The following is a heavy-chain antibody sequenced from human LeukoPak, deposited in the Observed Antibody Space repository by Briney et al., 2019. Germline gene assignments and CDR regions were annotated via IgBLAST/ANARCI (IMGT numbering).Heavy chain of an antibody. CDR2: IKSKAYGGTT. Sequence: PGGSLRLSCTASGFSFGDYAMSWFRQAPGKGQEWVGFIKSKAYGGTTECAASVKGRFTISRDDSKRIVYLQMNSLKTEDTAVYYCTRRGSVGAPDYWGQGTLVTVSS. V-gene: IGHV3-49*03. D-gene: IGHD1-26*01. CDR1: GFSFGDYA. J-gene: IGHJ4*02. CDR3: TRRGSVGAPDY.